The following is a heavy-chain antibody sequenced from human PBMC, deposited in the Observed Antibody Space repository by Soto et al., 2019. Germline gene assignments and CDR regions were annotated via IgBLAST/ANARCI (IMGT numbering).Heavy chain of an antibody. CDR3: ARVAPTKYYDFWSGYRSSYYFDY. V-gene: IGHV4-34*01. Sequence: SETLSLTCAVYGGSFSGYYWSWIRQPPGKGLEWIGEINHSGSTNYNPSLKSRVTISVDTSKNQFSLKLSSVTAADTAVYYCARVAPTKYYDFWSGYRSSYYFDYWGQGTLVTVSS. J-gene: IGHJ4*02. CDR1: GGSFSGYY. CDR2: INHSGST. D-gene: IGHD3-3*01.